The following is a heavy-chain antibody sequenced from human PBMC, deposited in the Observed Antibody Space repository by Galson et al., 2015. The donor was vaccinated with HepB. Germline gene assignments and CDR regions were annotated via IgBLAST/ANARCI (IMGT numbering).Heavy chain of an antibody. CDR3: ARHDRPTDLIVVVPAALDY. D-gene: IGHD2-2*01. J-gene: IGHJ4*02. CDR2: IYYSGST. Sequence: SETLSLTCTVSGGSISSSSYYWGWIRQPPGKGLEWIGSIYYSGSTHYNPSLKSRVTISVDTSKNQFSLKLSSVTAADTAVYYCARHDRPTDLIVVVPAALDYWGQGTLVTVSS. CDR1: GGSISSSSYY. V-gene: IGHV4-39*01.